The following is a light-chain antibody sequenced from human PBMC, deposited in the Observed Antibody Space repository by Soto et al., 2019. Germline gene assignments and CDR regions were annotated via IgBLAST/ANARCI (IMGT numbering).Light chain of an antibody. CDR3: QQTYSAPRT. CDR1: QSIRSY. Sequence: DIQMTQTPPSLYASVGDRVTITCRASQSIRSYLNWYQQKPGQAPNLLIYGASSLQSGVTPRFSGSGSGTDFTLTISSLQPDDFATYYCQQTYSAPRTFGQGTKVDFK. V-gene: IGKV1-39*01. CDR2: GAS. J-gene: IGKJ1*01.